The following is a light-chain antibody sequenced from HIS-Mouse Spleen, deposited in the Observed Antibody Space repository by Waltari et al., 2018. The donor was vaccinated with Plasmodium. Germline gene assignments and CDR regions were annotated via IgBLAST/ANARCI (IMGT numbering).Light chain of an antibody. Sequence: QSALTQPPSASGSPGQSVTISCTGTRSDVGGYNYVPWYQQHPGKAPKRMIYEVSKRPSGVPDRFSGSKSGNTASLTVSGLQAEDEADYYCSSYAGSNNLVFGGGTKLTVL. J-gene: IGLJ2*01. CDR2: EVS. V-gene: IGLV2-8*01. CDR3: SSYAGSNNLV. CDR1: RSDVGGYNY.